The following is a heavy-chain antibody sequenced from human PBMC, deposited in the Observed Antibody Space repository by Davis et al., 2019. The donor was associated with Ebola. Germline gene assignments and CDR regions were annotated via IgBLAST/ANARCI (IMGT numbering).Heavy chain of an antibody. CDR3: ARQVVVAATFDY. Sequence: GESLKISCQGSGYSFTSYWIGWVRPMPGKGLEWKGNIYPGDSDTRYSPSFQGQVTISADKSISTAYLQWSSLNASDTAMYYCARQVVVAATFDYWGQGTLVTVSS. CDR2: IYPGDSDT. J-gene: IGHJ4*02. CDR1: GYSFTSYW. V-gene: IGHV5-51*01. D-gene: IGHD2-15*01.